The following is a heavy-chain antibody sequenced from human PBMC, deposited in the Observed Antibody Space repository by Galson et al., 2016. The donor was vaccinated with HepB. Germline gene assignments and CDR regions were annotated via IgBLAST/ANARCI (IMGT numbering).Heavy chain of an antibody. J-gene: IGHJ4*02. Sequence: SLRLSCAASGFSFSSYAMTWVRQTPGKGLEWVSAISGSGLKTDYADSVKGRFTIVRDNSKNTVSLQMSNLRVGDTAVYYCAKFQMAVTGNVGYFDYWGQGALVTVSS. V-gene: IGHV3-23*01. CDR2: ISGSGLKT. CDR1: GFSFSSYA. D-gene: IGHD6-19*01. CDR3: AKFQMAVTGNVGYFDY.